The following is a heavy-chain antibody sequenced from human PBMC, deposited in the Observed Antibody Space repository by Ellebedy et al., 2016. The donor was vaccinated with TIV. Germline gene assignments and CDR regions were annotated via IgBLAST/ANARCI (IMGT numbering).Heavy chain of an antibody. CDR1: GGSISNYY. CDR3: ARQSRYSSGWYLVEYFDY. Sequence: SETLSLTCTVSGGSISNYYWSWIRQPPGKGLEWIAYINYSGSTDYNPSLKSRVTISVDTSKNQFSLKLTSVTAADTAVYYCARQSRYSSGWYLVEYFDYWGQGTLVTVSS. CDR2: INYSGST. D-gene: IGHD6-19*01. V-gene: IGHV4-59*08. J-gene: IGHJ4*02.